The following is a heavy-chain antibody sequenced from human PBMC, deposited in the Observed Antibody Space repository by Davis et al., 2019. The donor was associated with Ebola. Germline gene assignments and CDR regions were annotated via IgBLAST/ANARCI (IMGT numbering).Heavy chain of an antibody. V-gene: IGHV4-39*01. Sequence: MPSETLSLTCTVSGGSISSSSYYWGWIRQPPGKGLEWIGSIYYSGSTYYNPSLKSRVTISVDTSKNQFSLKLSSVTAADTAVYYCAYDGNFPDAFDIWGQGTMVTVSS. J-gene: IGHJ3*02. CDR2: IYYSGST. CDR3: AYDGNFPDAFDI. CDR1: GGSISSSSYY. D-gene: IGHD4-23*01.